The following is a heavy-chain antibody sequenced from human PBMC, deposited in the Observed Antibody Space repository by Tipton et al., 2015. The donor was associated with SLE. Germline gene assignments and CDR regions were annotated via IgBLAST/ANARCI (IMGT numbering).Heavy chain of an antibody. D-gene: IGHD3-10*01. Sequence: TLSLTCAVYGGSFSGYYWSWIRQPPGKGLEWIGYIYYSGSTNYNPSLKSRVTISVDTSKNQFSLKLSSVTAADTAVYYCARSPYYYGSGSYQPLDYWGQGTLVTVSS. V-gene: IGHV4-59*01. J-gene: IGHJ4*02. CDR3: ARSPYYYGSGSYQPLDY. CDR2: IYYSGST. CDR1: GGSFSGYY.